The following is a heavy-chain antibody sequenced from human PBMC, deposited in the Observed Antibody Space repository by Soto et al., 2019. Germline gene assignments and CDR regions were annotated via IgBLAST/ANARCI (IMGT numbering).Heavy chain of an antibody. CDR2: ISSGSSYI. CDR1: GFTFSSYS. Sequence: GGSLRLSCAASGFTFSSYSMNWVRQAPGKGLEWVSSISSGSSYIYYADSVKGRFTISRDNAKNSLYLQMNSLRAEDTAVYYCARDLGDYDILTGYVHDYWGQGTLVTVSS. J-gene: IGHJ4*02. D-gene: IGHD3-9*01. CDR3: ARDLGDYDILTGYVHDY. V-gene: IGHV3-21*01.